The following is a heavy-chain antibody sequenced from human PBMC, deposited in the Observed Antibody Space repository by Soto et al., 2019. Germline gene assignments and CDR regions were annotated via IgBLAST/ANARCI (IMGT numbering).Heavy chain of an antibody. V-gene: IGHV4-59*01. D-gene: IGHD3-16*01. Sequence: QVQLQESGPGLVKPSETLSLTCTVSGGSISSYYWSWVRQPPGKGLEWIGYIYYSGRTNYNPSLESRVTISADTSKNQFPLKLSSVTAAATAVYYCARRGGTCFDFWGQGTLVTVSS. CDR1: GGSISSYY. CDR2: IYYSGRT. J-gene: IGHJ4*02. CDR3: ARRGGTCFDF.